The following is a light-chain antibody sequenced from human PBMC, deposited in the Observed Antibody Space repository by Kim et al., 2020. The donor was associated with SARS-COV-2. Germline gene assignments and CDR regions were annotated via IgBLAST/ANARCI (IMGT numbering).Light chain of an antibody. J-gene: IGLJ1*01. Sequence: GQSVTISCTGSSSDVGADNYVSWYQQNPGKAPKLIIYDISARPSGVPDRFSGSKSDNTASLTISGLQAEDEADYFCCSYAGNYIWVFGGGTKVTVL. CDR2: DIS. CDR1: SSDVGADNY. V-gene: IGLV2-11*03. CDR3: CSYAGNYIWV.